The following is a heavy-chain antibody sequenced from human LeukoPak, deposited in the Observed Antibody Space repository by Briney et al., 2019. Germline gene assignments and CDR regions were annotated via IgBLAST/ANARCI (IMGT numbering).Heavy chain of an antibody. J-gene: IGHJ6*02. Sequence: SETLSLTCTVSGGSISSSSYYWGWIRQPPGKGLEWIGSIYYGGSTYYNPSLKSRVTISVDTSKNQFSLKLSSVTAADTAVYYCARVSLYDYVWGSYRPYNGMDVWGQGTTVTVSS. CDR3: ARVSLYDYVWGSYRPYNGMDV. CDR1: GGSISSSSYY. D-gene: IGHD3-16*02. V-gene: IGHV4-39*07. CDR2: IYYGGST.